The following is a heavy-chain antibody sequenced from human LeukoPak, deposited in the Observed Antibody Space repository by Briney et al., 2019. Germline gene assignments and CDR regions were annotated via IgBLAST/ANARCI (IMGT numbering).Heavy chain of an antibody. CDR1: GGSISSDDYY. D-gene: IGHD4-23*01. CDR3: ARAASVVTVDY. J-gene: IGHJ4*02. V-gene: IGHV4-30-4*01. CDR2: IYYSGST. Sequence: SQTLSLTCTVSGGSISSDDYYWSWIRQPPGKGLEWIGCIYYSGSTYYNPSLKSRVSISVDTSKNQFSLKLSSVTAVDAAVYYCARAASVVTVDYWGQGTLVTVSS.